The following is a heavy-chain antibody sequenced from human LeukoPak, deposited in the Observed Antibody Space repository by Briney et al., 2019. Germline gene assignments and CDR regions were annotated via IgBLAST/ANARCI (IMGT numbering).Heavy chain of an antibody. CDR2: ISSSSSYI. CDR1: GFTFSSCS. Sequence: GGSLRLSCAASGFTFSSCSMNWVRQAPGKGLEWVSSISSSSSYIYYADSVKGRFTISRDNAKNSLYLQMNSLRAEDTAVYYCARDSAQLVPDYWGQGTLVTVSS. V-gene: IGHV3-21*01. CDR3: ARDSAQLVPDY. J-gene: IGHJ4*02. D-gene: IGHD6-6*01.